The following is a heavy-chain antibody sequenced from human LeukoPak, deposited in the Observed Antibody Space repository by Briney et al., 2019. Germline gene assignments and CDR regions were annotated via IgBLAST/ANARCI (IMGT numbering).Heavy chain of an antibody. CDR1: GGTFSSYG. J-gene: IGHJ3*02. D-gene: IGHD4-17*01. Sequence: SVKVSCKASGGTFSSYGISWVRQAPGQGLEWMGRIIPILGIAHYAQKFQGRVTITADKSTSTAYMDLSSLRSEDTAVYYCARERGGDYGDAFGILGQGTMVTVSS. V-gene: IGHV1-69*04. CDR2: IIPILGIA. CDR3: ARERGGDYGDAFGI.